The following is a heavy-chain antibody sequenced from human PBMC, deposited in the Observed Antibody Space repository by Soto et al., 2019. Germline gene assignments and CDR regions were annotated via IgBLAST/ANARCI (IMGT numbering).Heavy chain of an antibody. CDR1: GYTFTNYA. J-gene: IGHJ5*02. CDR2: ISAGNDNT. D-gene: IGHD6-19*01. V-gene: IGHV1-3*01. CDR3: AGGAVSSGAYVGEFDP. Sequence: ASVKVSCKASGYTFTNYAMNWVRQAPGQRLEWMGWISAGNDNTKYSQKFQGRVTITRDTSASTAYMELSSLRSEDTAVYYCAGGAVSSGAYVGEFDPWGQGTLVTVSS.